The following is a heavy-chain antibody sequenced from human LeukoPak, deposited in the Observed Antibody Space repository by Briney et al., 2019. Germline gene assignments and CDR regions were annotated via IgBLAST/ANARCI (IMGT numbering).Heavy chain of an antibody. J-gene: IGHJ4*02. Sequence: ASVKVSCKASGYTFTSYWIGWVRQMPGKGLEWMGIIYPGDSDTRYSPSFQGQVTISADKSISTAYLQWSSLKASDTAMYYCARLIREYDSSGYHLDYWGQGTLVTVSS. CDR1: GYTFTSYW. D-gene: IGHD3-22*01. V-gene: IGHV5-51*01. CDR3: ARLIREYDSSGYHLDY. CDR2: IYPGDSDT.